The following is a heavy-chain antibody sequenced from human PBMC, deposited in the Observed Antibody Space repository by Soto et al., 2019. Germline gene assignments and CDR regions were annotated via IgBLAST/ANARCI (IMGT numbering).Heavy chain of an antibody. CDR1: GYTFTSYG. V-gene: IGHV1-18*01. J-gene: IGHJ6*02. CDR3: AREEVTMVRGGYYYGMDV. Sequence: ASVKVSCKASGYTFTSYGISWVRQAPGQGLERMGWISAYNGNTNYAQKLQGRVTMTTDTSTSTAYMELSSLRSEDTAVYYCAREEVTMVRGGYYYGMDVWGQGTTVTVSS. D-gene: IGHD3-10*01. CDR2: ISAYNGNT.